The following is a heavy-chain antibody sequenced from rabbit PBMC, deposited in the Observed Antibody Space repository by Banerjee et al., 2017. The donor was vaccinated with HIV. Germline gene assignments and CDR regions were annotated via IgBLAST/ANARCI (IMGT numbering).Heavy chain of an antibody. CDR1: GFSLNIYE. V-gene: IGHV1S40*01. CDR3: ARDLAGVIGWNFGL. CDR2: IYTGSDGLT. Sequence: QSLEESGGDLVKPGASLTLTCTASGFSLNIYEMCWVRQAPGKGLEWIGCIYTGSDGLTYYANWAKGRFTISKTSSTTVTLQMTSLTVADTATYFCARDLAGVIGWNFGLWGPGTLVTVS. D-gene: IGHD4-1*01. J-gene: IGHJ4*01.